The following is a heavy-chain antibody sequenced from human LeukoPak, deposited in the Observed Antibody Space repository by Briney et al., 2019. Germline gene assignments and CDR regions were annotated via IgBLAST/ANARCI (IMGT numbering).Heavy chain of an antibody. V-gene: IGHV1-8*01. CDR1: GYTFTSYD. D-gene: IGHD5-24*01. J-gene: IGHJ4*02. Sequence: GASVKVSCKASGYTFTSYDINWVRQATGQGLEWVGWMNPNSGNTGYAQKFQGRVTMTRNTSISTAYMELSSLRSEDTAVYYCARGVKSRDGYNDAFDYWGQGTLVTVSS. CDR3: ARGVKSRDGYNDAFDY. CDR2: MNPNSGNT.